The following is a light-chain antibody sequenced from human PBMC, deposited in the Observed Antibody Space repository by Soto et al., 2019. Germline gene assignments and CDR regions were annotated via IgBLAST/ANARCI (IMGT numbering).Light chain of an antibody. V-gene: IGKV1-39*01. Sequence: DIQVTQSPSSLSASIGDRVTITCRASQSISSYLNWYQQKPGKAPKLLIYAASSLQSGVPSRFSGSGSGTDFSLTISSLQPADFASYYCQESYSTPWAFGQGTKVEI. CDR1: QSISSY. J-gene: IGKJ1*01. CDR3: QESYSTPWA. CDR2: AAS.